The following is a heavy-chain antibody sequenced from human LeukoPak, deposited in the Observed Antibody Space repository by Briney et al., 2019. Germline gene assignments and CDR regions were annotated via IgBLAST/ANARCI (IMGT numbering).Heavy chain of an antibody. CDR2: IYYSGST. D-gene: IGHD3-3*01. V-gene: IGHV4-39*01. CDR1: GGSISSSSYY. CDR3: ARHRNDFWALDAFDI. J-gene: IGHJ3*02. Sequence: SETLSLTCTVSGGSISSSSYYWGWIRQPPGKGLEWIGSIYYSGSTYYNPSLKSRVTISVDTSKNQFSLKLSSVTAADTAVFYCARHRNDFWALDAFDIWGQGTMVTVSS.